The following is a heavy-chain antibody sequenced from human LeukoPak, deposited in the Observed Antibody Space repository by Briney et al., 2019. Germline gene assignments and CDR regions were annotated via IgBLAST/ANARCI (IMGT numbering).Heavy chain of an antibody. V-gene: IGHV4-39*07. CDR3: ARDQLGDAFDI. CDR2: IYYSGST. CDR1: SGSIRSSSYY. D-gene: IGHD3-16*01. J-gene: IGHJ3*02. Sequence: PSETLSLTCNVSSGSIRSSSYYWGWIRQPPGKGLEWIGSIYYSGSTHYNPSHKSRVTISVDTSKNQFSLKLSSVTAADTAVYYCARDQLGDAFDIWGQGTMVTVSS.